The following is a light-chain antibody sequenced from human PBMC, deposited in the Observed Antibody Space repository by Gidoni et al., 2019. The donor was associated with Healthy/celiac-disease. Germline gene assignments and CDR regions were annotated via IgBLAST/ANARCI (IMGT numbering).Light chain of an antibody. Sequence: DIQMTQSPSSLSASVGDRVTITGRASQSISSYLNWYQQKPGKAPKLLIYAASSLQSGVPSRFSGSGSGTDFTLTISSLQPEDFATYYCQQSYSTPRTFGQGTKVEFK. CDR1: QSISSY. J-gene: IGKJ1*01. V-gene: IGKV1-39*01. CDR3: QQSYSTPRT. CDR2: AAS.